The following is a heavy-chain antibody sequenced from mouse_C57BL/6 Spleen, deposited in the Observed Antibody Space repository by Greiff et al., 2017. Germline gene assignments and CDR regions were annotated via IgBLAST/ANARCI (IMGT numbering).Heavy chain of an antibody. Sequence: EVQLVESGGGLVKPGGSLKLSCAASGFTFSDYGMHWVRQAPEKGLEWVAYISSGSSTIYYADTVKGRFTISRDNAKNTLFLQMTSLRSEDTAMYYCARDYGNYKAWFAYWGQGTLVTVSA. J-gene: IGHJ3*01. CDR1: GFTFSDYG. CDR2: ISSGSSTI. V-gene: IGHV5-17*01. CDR3: ARDYGNYKAWFAY. D-gene: IGHD2-1*01.